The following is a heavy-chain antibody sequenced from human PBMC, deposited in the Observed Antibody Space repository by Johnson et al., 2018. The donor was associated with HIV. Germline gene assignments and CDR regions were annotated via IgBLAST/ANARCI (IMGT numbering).Heavy chain of an antibody. CDR3: ARGRPWGWELRRDAFDI. V-gene: IGHV3-20*04. Sequence: VQLVESGGGVVRPGGSLRLSCEASGFTFDDYGLSWVRQAPGKGLEWVSGMNWNGGSTGYADSVKGRCTISRDNAKSSLYLQMNSLRVEDTALYYCARGRPWGWELRRDAFDIWGQGTMVTVSS. J-gene: IGHJ3*02. D-gene: IGHD1-26*01. CDR1: GFTFDDYG. CDR2: MNWNGGST.